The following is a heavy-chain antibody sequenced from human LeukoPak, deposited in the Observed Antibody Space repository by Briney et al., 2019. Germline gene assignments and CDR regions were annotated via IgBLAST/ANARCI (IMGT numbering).Heavy chain of an antibody. Sequence: GGSLRLSCTASGFTFSNAWMSWVRQAPGKGLEWVSAISGSGGSTYYADSVKGRFTISRDNSKNTLYLQMNSLRAEDTAVYYCAKRYCSSTSCYVDYWGQGTLVTVSS. V-gene: IGHV3-23*01. CDR2: ISGSGGST. CDR1: GFTFSNAW. D-gene: IGHD2-2*01. J-gene: IGHJ4*02. CDR3: AKRYCSSTSCYVDY.